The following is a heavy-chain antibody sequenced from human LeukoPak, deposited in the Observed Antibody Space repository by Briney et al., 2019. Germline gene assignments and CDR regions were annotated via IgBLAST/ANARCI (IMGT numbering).Heavy chain of an antibody. D-gene: IGHD6-13*01. V-gene: IGHV4-30-2*01. CDR2: IYHNGIT. J-gene: IGHJ4*02. CDR3: ARTPGSGSSSWHSFES. Sequence: SETLSLTCTVSGGSISSGGYYWSWIRQPPGKGLEWIGYIYHNGITNYNPSLRSRVTISVDKSTNQFYLKLNSMTAADTAIYYCARTPGSGSSSWHSFESWGQGTLVTVSS. CDR1: GGSISSGGYY.